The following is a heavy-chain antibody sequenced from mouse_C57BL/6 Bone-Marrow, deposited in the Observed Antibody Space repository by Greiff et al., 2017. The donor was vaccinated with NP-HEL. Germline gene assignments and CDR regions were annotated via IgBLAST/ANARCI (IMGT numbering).Heavy chain of an antibody. Sequence: VQLQQSGTELVKPGASVKLSCKASGYTFTSYWMHWVKQRPGQGLEWIGNINPSNGGTNYNEKFKSKATLTVDKSSSTAYMQLSSLTSEDSAVYYCARFGNYYGSSYIYWGQGTTLTVSS. CDR2: INPSNGGT. CDR1: GYTFTSYW. CDR3: ARFGNYYGSSYIY. J-gene: IGHJ2*01. V-gene: IGHV1-53*01. D-gene: IGHD1-1*01.